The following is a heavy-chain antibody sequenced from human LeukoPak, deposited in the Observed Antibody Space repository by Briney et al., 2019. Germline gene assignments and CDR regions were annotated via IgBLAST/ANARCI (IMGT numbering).Heavy chain of an antibody. Sequence: QPGGSLRLSCAASGFTVNSNYMTWDRQAPGKGLEWVSVIYSVGSTYYADSVRGRFTISRDNSKNTLYLQMNSLRAEDTAIYYRARNPSYSSSLYSGQGTLVTVSS. CDR2: IYSVGST. D-gene: IGHD6-19*01. V-gene: IGHV3-66*02. J-gene: IGHJ4*02. CDR1: GFTVNSNY. CDR3: ARNPSYSSSLY.